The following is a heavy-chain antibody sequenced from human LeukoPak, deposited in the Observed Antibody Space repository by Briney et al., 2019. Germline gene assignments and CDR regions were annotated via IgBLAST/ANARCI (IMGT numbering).Heavy chain of an antibody. V-gene: IGHV3-53*01. CDR2: IYSGGST. J-gene: IGHJ4*02. CDR3: AAEYSSSWDNDY. Sequence: GGSLRLSCAASGFTVSSNYMSWVRQAPGKGLEWVSVIYSGGSTYYADSVKGRFTISRDNSKNTLYLQMNSLRAEDTAVYYCAAEYSSSWDNDYWGQGTLVTVSS. CDR1: GFTVSSNY. D-gene: IGHD6-13*01.